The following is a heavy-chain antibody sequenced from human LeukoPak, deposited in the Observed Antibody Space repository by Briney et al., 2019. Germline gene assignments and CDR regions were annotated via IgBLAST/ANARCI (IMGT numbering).Heavy chain of an antibody. D-gene: IGHD3-9*01. CDR2: ISNDERNK. Sequence: GGSLRLSCEASGFNFHNFAMHWVRQAPGKGLEWVAVISNDERNKYYTDSVKGRFTISRDNSKSTVYLQMNSLRPEDTAVYYCARATWVRRYFDWPLDYWGQGTLVTVSS. J-gene: IGHJ4*02. CDR3: ARATWVRRYFDWPLDY. V-gene: IGHV3-30*04. CDR1: GFNFHNFA.